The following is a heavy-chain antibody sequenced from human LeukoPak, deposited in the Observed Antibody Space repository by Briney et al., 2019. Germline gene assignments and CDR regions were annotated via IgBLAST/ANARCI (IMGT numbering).Heavy chain of an antibody. J-gene: IGHJ3*02. CDR1: GFTFSSYE. Sequence: GGSLRLSCAASGFTFSSYEINWVRQAPGKGLKWVSHISSSGSIIYYADSLKGRFTISRDNGKNSLYLQMNSLRDEDTAVYYCARDRYCGGDCYSNAFDIWGQGTMVTVSS. CDR2: ISSSGSII. D-gene: IGHD2-21*02. V-gene: IGHV3-48*03. CDR3: ARDRYCGGDCYSNAFDI.